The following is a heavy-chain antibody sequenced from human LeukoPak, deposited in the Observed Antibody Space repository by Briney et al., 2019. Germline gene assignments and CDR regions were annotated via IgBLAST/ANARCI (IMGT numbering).Heavy chain of an antibody. J-gene: IGHJ3*02. CDR2: ISGSGGST. D-gene: IGHD2-2*01. CDR3: AKDGDERDCSSTSCFNDAFDI. Sequence: GGSLRLSCAASGFTFSSYAMSWVRQAPGKGLEWVSAISGSGGSTFYADSVKGRFTISRDNSKNTLYLQMNSLRAEDTAVYYCAKDGDERDCSSTSCFNDAFDIWGQGTMVTVSS. CDR1: GFTFSSYA. V-gene: IGHV3-23*01.